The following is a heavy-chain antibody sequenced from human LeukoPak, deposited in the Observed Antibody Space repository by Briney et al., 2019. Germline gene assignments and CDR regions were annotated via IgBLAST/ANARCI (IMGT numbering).Heavy chain of an antibody. CDR2: ISSSGSTI. D-gene: IGHD6-13*01. V-gene: IGHV3-11*04. J-gene: IGHJ4*02. CDR1: GFTFSDYY. CDR3: AGDLGLLAAAGIDY. Sequence: GGSLRLSCAASGFTFSDYYMSWIRQAPGKGPEWVSYISSSGSTIYYADSVKGRFTISRDNAKNSLYLQMNSLRAEDTAVYYCAGDLGLLAAAGIDYWGQGILVTVSS.